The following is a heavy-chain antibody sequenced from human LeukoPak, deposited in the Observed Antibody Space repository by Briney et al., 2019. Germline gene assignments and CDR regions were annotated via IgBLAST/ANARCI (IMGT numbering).Heavy chain of an antibody. V-gene: IGHV1-69*04. Sequence: SVKVSCKASGGTFTTYGISWVRQAPGQGLEWMGRIIPILGIPNYAQKFQGRVTITADKSTSTAYMELSSLRSEDTAVYYCARDQLNYYDSSGYYHGKGVFDYWGQGTLVTVSS. CDR3: ARDQLNYYDSSGYYHGKGVFDY. CDR2: IIPILGIP. D-gene: IGHD3-22*01. J-gene: IGHJ4*02. CDR1: GGTFTTYG.